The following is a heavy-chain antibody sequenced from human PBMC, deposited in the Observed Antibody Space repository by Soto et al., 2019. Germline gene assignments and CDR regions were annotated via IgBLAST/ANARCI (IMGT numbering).Heavy chain of an antibody. Sequence: QVQLQESGPGLVKPSQTLSLTCTVSGGSISSGGYYWSWIRQHPGKGLEWIGYLYYSGSTYYNPSLKSRVTISIATSKNQFALKLSSVTAADTAVYYCSREIVATTADPYYFDSWGQGTLVTVSS. CDR3: SREIVATTADPYYFDS. J-gene: IGHJ4*02. CDR2: LYYSGST. D-gene: IGHD5-12*01. V-gene: IGHV4-31*03. CDR1: GGSISSGGYY.